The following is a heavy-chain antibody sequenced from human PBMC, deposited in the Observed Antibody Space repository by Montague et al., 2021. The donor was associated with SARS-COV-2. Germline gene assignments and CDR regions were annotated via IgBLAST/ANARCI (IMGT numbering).Heavy chain of an antibody. Sequence: PALVKPTQTLTLTCTLSGFSLSTSGMRASWIRQPPGKALEWFARXDWDDDKFYSTSLKTRLTISKDTSKNQVVLTMTNMDPVDTATYYCARSYYDILTNYYDAFDIWGQGTMVTVSS. CDR1: GFSLSTSGMR. CDR3: ARSYYDILTNYYDAFDI. V-gene: IGHV2-70*04. CDR2: XDWDDDK. D-gene: IGHD3-9*01. J-gene: IGHJ3*02.